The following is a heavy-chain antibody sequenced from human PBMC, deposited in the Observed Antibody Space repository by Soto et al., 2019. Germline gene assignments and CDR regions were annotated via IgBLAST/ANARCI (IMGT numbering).Heavy chain of an antibody. J-gene: IGHJ4*02. V-gene: IGHV3-30*18. D-gene: IGHD1-1*01. CDR2: ISYDEINK. CDR1: VLTFSSYA. CDR3: AKSVYNWNDGFFDY. Sequence: HPGGSLRLSCAASVLTFSSYAMSWVRQAPGKGLEWVAIISYDEINKYYADSVKGRFTISRDNSKNTLYLQMNSLRAEDTAVYYCAKSVYNWNDGFFDYWGQGTLVTVSS.